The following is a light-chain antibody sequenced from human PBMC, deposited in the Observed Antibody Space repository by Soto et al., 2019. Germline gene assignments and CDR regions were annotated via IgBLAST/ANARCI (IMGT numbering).Light chain of an antibody. V-gene: IGKV3-15*01. Sequence: EIVMTQSPATLSVSPGERATLSCRASQSVSSNLAWYQQKPGQAPRLLIYGASTRATGIPARFSGSGSGTDFTLTISRLQSEDFAVYYCQNYNNWPPWTFGQGTRVEIK. CDR3: QNYNNWPPWT. CDR2: GAS. J-gene: IGKJ1*01. CDR1: QSVSSN.